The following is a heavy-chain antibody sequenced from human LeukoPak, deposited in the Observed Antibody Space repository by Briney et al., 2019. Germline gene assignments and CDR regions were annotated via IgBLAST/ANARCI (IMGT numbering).Heavy chain of an antibody. CDR1: GYTFTGYY. V-gene: IGHV1-2*02. CDR2: INPQTGFT. Sequence: ASVRVSCKASGYTFTGYYMHWVRQAPGQGLEWMGWINPQTGFTTIAQKFQGRVTMTMDTSISTIYMEMNSLRSDDTATFYCARDQADNYYALDVWGQGTSLVVSS. CDR3: ARDQADNYYALDV. J-gene: IGHJ6*02.